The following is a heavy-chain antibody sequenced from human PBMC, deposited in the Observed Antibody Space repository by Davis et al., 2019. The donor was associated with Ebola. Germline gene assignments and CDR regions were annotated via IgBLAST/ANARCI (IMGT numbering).Heavy chain of an antibody. CDR2: IYHSGST. Sequence: MPSETLSLTCAVSGGSISSSNWWSWVRQPPGKGLEWIGEIYHSGSTNYNPSLKSRVTISVDKSKNQFSLKLSSVTAADTAVYYCARQNGDSRFYYYYGMDVWGRGTTVTVSS. J-gene: IGHJ6*02. CDR3: ARQNGDSRFYYYYGMDV. CDR1: GGSISSSNW. V-gene: IGHV4-4*02. D-gene: IGHD4-17*01.